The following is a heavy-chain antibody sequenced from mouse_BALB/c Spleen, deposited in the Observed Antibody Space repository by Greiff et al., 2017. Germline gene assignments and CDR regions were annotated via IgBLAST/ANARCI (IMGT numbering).Heavy chain of an antibody. Sequence: QVQLQQPGAELVMPGASVKMSCKASGYTFTDYWMHWVKQRPGQGLEWIGAIDTSDSYTSYNQKFKGKATLTVDESSSTAYMQLSSLTSEDSAVYYCARRDWYWYFDVWGAGTTVTVSS. J-gene: IGHJ1*01. CDR1: GYTFTDYW. D-gene: IGHD3-3*01. CDR2: IDTSDSYT. V-gene: IGHV1-69*01. CDR3: ARRDWYWYFDV.